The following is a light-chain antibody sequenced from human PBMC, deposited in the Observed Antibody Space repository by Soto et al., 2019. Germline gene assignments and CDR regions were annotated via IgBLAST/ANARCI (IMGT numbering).Light chain of an antibody. CDR3: KQYNDNWT. CDR1: QSISSW. CDR2: KAS. V-gene: IGKV1-5*03. Sequence: DIQMTPSPSPLSASVRDRVTITCRASQSISSWLAWYQQKPGTAPKLLIYKASTLQSGVPSRFSGSGSGTEFTLTISSPQPDDSATYYCKQYNDNWTFGQGTKVDIK. J-gene: IGKJ1*01.